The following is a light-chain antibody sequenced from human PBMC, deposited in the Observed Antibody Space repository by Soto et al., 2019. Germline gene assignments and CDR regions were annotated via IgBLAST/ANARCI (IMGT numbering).Light chain of an antibody. Sequence: EVVMTQSPATLSLSPGERATLSCRASQSVSSSLAWYQQKPGQAPRLLIYGASTRAAGIPDRFSGSRAETEFTRTISSLQAEDCAIYYCQQYNNWWTFGQGTKVEIK. CDR1: QSVSSS. J-gene: IGKJ1*01. CDR2: GAS. CDR3: QQYNNWWT. V-gene: IGKV3-15*01.